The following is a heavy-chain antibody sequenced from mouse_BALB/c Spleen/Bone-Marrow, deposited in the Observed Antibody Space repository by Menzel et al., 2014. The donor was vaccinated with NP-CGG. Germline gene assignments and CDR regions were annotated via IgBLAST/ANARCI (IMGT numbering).Heavy chain of an antibody. D-gene: IGHD1-1*01. J-gene: IGHJ2*01. V-gene: IGHV1-9*01. CDR2: ILPGSGTA. CDR1: GFTFSDNW. Sequence: QVQLQQSGAELMKPGASVKISCKATGFTFSDNWIEWVKQRPGHGLEWIGEILPGSGTANYNEKFKGKATFTADTSXNTAYMQLSSLTSEDSAFYYCARASVVPYYFDFWGQGTTLTVSS. CDR3: ARASVVPYYFDF.